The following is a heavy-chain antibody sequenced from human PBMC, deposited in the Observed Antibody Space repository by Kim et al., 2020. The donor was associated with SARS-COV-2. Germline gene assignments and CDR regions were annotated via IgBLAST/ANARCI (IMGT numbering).Heavy chain of an antibody. D-gene: IGHD3-10*01. J-gene: IGHJ4*02. CDR3: ARDLGYYGSGSYSDY. Sequence: DSVKGRFTISRDNAKNSLYLQMNSLRAEDTAVYYCARDLGYYGSGSYSDYWGQGTLVTVSS. V-gene: IGHV3-11*04.